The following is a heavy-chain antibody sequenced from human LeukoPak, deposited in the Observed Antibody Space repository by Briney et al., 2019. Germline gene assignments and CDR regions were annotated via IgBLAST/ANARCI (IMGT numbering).Heavy chain of an antibody. CDR3: ARLRGMVAYYYDSSGYYYLDY. CDR2: ISSSGSTI. CDR1: GFTFSDYY. V-gene: IGHV3-11*01. D-gene: IGHD3-22*01. J-gene: IGHJ4*02. Sequence: GGSLRLSCAASGFTFSDYYMSWIRQAPGKGLEWVSYISSSGSTIYYADSVKGRFTIYRDNAKNSLYLQMNSLRAQDTAVYYCARLRGMVAYYYDSSGYYYLDYWGQGTLVTVSS.